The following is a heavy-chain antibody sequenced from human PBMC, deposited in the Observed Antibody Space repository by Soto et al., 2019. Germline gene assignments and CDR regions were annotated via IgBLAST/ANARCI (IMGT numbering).Heavy chain of an antibody. CDR3: ARHSGSFDSSGRLAGKFDF. V-gene: IGHV5-51*01. J-gene: IGHJ4*02. CDR2: IYPGDSDT. D-gene: IGHD3-22*01. Sequence: GESLKISCQGSGYSFTTYWIGWVRQMPGKSLEWMEIIYPGDSDTRYSPSFQGQITISADKSISTAYLQWSSLKASDTAIYYCARHSGSFDSSGRLAGKFDFWGQGTQVTVSS. CDR1: GYSFTTYW.